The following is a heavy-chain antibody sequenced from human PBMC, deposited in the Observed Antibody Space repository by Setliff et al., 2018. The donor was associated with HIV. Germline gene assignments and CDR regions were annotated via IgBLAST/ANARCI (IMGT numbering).Heavy chain of an antibody. D-gene: IGHD3-10*01. CDR2: MNPDNGDT. CDR3: TAYGPTAALES. CDR1: GYTFTAYT. J-gene: IGHJ5*02. V-gene: IGHV1-8*01. Sequence: VASVKVSCKASGYTFTAYTMNWVRQAPGQGLEWVGWMNPDNGDTDYAKKFQGRLTLTRDTSINAAYMELSSLRPEDTAIYYCTAYGPTAALESWGQGTLVTVSS.